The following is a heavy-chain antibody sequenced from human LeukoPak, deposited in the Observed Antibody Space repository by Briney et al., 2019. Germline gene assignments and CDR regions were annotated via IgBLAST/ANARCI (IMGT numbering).Heavy chain of an antibody. D-gene: IGHD2-2*01. J-gene: IGHJ4*02. CDR1: GGSISSGSYY. CDR3: AIRSRDCSSTSCYHFDY. V-gene: IGHV4-61*02. Sequence: PSETLSLTCTVSGGSISSGSYYWSWIRQPAGKGLEWIGRIYTSGSTNYNPSLKSRVTISVDTSKNQFSLKLSSVTAADTAVYYCAIRSRDCSSTSCYHFDYWGQGTLVTVSS. CDR2: IYTSGST.